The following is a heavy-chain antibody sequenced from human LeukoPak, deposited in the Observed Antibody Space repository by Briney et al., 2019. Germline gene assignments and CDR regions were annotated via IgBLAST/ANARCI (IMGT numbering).Heavy chain of an antibody. J-gene: IGHJ4*02. V-gene: IGHV3-30-3*01. D-gene: IGHD3-16*02. CDR1: GFTFSSYA. Sequence: PGGSLRLSCAASGFTFSSYAMHWLRQAPGKGLEWVAVISYDGSNKYYADSVKGRFTISRDNSKNTLYLQMNSLRAEDTAVYYCARASRLRLGELSPGDYWGQGTLVTVSS. CDR3: ARASRLRLGELSPGDY. CDR2: ISYDGSNK.